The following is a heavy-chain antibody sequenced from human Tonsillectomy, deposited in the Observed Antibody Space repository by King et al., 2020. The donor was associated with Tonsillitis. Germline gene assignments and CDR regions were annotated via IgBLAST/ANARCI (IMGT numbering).Heavy chain of an antibody. CDR2: IYYTGRT. J-gene: IGHJ4*02. CDR3: ARTKAYFDY. Sequence: LQLQESGPGLVKPSETLSLTCTVSGGSISSSSYSWGWIRQPPGKGLEWIGSIYYTGRTYYTPSLKSRVTISVDTSQNHFSLKLSSVTAADTDVYYCARTKAYFDYCGQGTLVTVSS. CDR1: GGSISSSSYS. V-gene: IGHV4-39*07.